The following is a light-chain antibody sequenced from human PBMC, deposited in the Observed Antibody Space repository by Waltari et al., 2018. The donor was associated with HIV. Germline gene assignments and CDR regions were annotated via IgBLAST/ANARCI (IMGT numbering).Light chain of an antibody. V-gene: IGKV2-28*01. CDR3: MQALQTPFT. CDR2: LGS. CDR1: QSLLNSNGYNY. Sequence: DIVMTQSPLSLPVTPGEPASISRRSSQSLLNSNGYNYLDWYVQKPGQSPQPLIYLGSDRASGVPDRFSVSGSGTEFTLKISRVEAEDVGVYYCMQALQTPFTFGPGTKLDIK. J-gene: IGKJ3*01.